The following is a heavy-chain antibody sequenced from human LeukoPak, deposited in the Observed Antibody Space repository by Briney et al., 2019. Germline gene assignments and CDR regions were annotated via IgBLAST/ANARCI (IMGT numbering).Heavy chain of an antibody. D-gene: IGHD2-2*01. V-gene: IGHV1-46*01. CDR2: INPSGDST. CDR1: GYTFTSYY. Sequence: ASVKVSCKASGYTFTSYYIHWVRQAPGQGLEWMGIINPSGDSTSYARKFQGRVTMTRDTSTSTVYMELSSLRSEDTAVYYCARGRREKSSTSCFDYWGQGTLVTVSS. CDR3: ARGRREKSSTSCFDY. J-gene: IGHJ4*02.